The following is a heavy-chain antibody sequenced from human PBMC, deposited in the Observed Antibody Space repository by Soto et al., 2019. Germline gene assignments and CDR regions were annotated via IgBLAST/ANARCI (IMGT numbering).Heavy chain of an antibody. CDR1: GVSITSDC. J-gene: IGHJ4*02. CDR2: TSFSGAT. CDR3: ANDRKHRYQRYFEF. D-gene: IGHD2-2*01. Sequence: SETLSLTCTVSGVSITSDCWSWIRQSPGKGLDWTGSTSFSGATYSHPSITGHAANSVDTSENPSSLTPNSVTSADTAVYFCANDRKHRYQRYFEFWGQGTQVTVSS. V-gene: IGHV4-59*01.